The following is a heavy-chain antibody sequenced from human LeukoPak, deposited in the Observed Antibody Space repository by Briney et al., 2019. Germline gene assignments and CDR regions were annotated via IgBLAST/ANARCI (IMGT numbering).Heavy chain of an antibody. V-gene: IGHV3-23*01. CDR2: ISNNGGYT. D-gene: IGHD2-15*01. CDR1: GFTFSSTA. Sequence: GSLRLSCAASGFTFSSTAMSWVRQAPGKGLEWVSAISNNGGYTYYADSVQGRFTISRDNSKSTLCLQMNSLRAEDTAVYYCAKQLGYCSDGSCYFPYWGQGTLVTVSS. CDR3: AKQLGYCSDGSCYFPY. J-gene: IGHJ4*02.